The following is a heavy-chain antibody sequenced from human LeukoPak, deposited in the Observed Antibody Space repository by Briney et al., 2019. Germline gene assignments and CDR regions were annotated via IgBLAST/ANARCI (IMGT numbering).Heavy chain of an antibody. J-gene: IGHJ4*02. CDR2: IYYSGST. CDR3: ARPAGSDYWYYLDY. D-gene: IGHD3-22*01. Sequence: SETLSLTCIVSGGSISSYYWSWIRQPPEKGLEWIGYIYYSGSTNYNPSLKNRVTISVDTSKNQFSLKLNSVTAADTAVYFCARPAGSDYWYYLDYWGQGTLVTVSS. V-gene: IGHV4-59*08. CDR1: GGSISSYY.